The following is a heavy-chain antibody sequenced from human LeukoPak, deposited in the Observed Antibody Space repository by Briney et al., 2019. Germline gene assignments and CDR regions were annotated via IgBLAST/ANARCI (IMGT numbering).Heavy chain of an antibody. CDR1: GYTFTGYY. CDR2: INPNSGGT. Sequence: ASVKVSCKASGYTFTGYYMHWVRQAPGQGLEWTGWINPNSGGTNYAQKFQGRVTMTRDTSISTAYMELSRLRSDDTAVYYCARGYYYDSSGYSPFGYWGQGTLVTVSS. J-gene: IGHJ4*02. D-gene: IGHD3-22*01. V-gene: IGHV1-2*02. CDR3: ARGYYYDSSGYSPFGY.